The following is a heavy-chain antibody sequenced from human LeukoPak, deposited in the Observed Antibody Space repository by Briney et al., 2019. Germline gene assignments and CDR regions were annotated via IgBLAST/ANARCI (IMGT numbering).Heavy chain of an antibody. CDR3: TRGFDISDY. CDR1: GFIFSSYS. Sequence: GGSLRLSCTASGFIFSSYSMNWVRQAPGKGLEWLSYISSSGSTMYYADSVKGRFTISRDNARNSLYLQMNSLRVEDTAMYYCTRGFDISDYWGQGTVVTVSS. CDR2: ISSSGSTM. D-gene: IGHD3-9*01. V-gene: IGHV3-48*04. J-gene: IGHJ4*02.